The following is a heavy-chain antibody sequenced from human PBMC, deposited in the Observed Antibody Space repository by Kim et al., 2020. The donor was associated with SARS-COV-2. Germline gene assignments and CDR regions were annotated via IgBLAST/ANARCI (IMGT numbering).Heavy chain of an antibody. CDR1: GFDFSSYW. CDR2: INKYGSEK. V-gene: IGHV3-7*01. D-gene: IGHD2-15*01. J-gene: IGHJ3*02. CDR3: ARARSGYGSGRGAYDPFDI. Sequence: GGSLRLSCAASGFDFSSYWMSWVRQAPGKGLEWVANINKYGSEKHYVESVEGRFSISRDNAENSLFLQMNSLRGEDTAVYYCARARSGYGSGRGAYDPFDIWGQGTVVTVSS.